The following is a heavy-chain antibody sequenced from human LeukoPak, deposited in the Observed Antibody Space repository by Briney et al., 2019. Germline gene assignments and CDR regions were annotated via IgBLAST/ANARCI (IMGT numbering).Heavy chain of an antibody. CDR1: GGSISSGSYY. Sequence: SETLSLTCTVSGGSISSGSYYCSWIRQPAGKGLEWIGRIYTSGSTNYNPSLKSRVTISVDTSKNQFSLKLSSVTAADTAVYYCASWWIQLWLQGSNWFDPWGQGTLVTVSS. CDR2: IYTSGST. V-gene: IGHV4-61*02. D-gene: IGHD5-18*01. J-gene: IGHJ5*02. CDR3: ASWWIQLWLQGSNWFDP.